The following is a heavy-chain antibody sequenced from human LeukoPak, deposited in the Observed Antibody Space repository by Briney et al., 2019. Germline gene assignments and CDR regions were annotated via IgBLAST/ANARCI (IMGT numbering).Heavy chain of an antibody. J-gene: IGHJ5*02. D-gene: IGHD2-21*02. CDR1: GYTFTGYY. V-gene: IGHV1-2*06. Sequence: ASVTVSCTASGYTFTGYYMHWVRQAPGQGLEWMGRINPNRGGTNYEKKFQGRVTMTTDTSISTAYMQLRRLISDATAVYYCARVLAYCGGDCYSDGDNWFDPWGQGTLVTVSS. CDR2: INPNRGGT. CDR3: ARVLAYCGGDCYSDGDNWFDP.